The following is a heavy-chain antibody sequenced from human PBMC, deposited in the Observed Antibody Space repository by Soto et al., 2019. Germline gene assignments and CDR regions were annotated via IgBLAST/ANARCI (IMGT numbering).Heavy chain of an antibody. V-gene: IGHV4-39*01. CDR2: IYYSGST. CDR3: ARHMGRAYYCGMDV. CDR1: GGSISSSSYY. Sequence: SETLSLTCTVSGGSISSSSYYWGWIRQPPGKGLEWIGTIYYSGSTYYNPSLKSRVTISVDTSKTQFSLKLSSVTAADTAVYYCARHMGRAYYCGMDVWGQGTTVTVSS. D-gene: IGHD1-26*01. J-gene: IGHJ6*02.